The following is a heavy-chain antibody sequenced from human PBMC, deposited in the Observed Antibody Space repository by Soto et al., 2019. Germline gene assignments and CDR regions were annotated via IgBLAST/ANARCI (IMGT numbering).Heavy chain of an antibody. CDR2: INHSGST. CDR3: ARGALNSDLGSGLINGGMDV. Sequence: SETLSLTCAVYGGSFSDYSWNWNWIRQPPGKGLEWIGEINHSGSTSHNPSLKSRVTLSLDTSKNQFSLMLTSVTAADTAVYYWARGALNSDLGSGLINGGMDVWGQGTTVTVSS. V-gene: IGHV4-34*01. D-gene: IGHD3-3*01. J-gene: IGHJ6*02. CDR1: GGSFSDYSWN.